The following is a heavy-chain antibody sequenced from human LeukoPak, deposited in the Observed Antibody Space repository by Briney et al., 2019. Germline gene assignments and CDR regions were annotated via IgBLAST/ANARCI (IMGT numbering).Heavy chain of an antibody. CDR1: GGSISSSHYY. CDR2: IYYSGST. V-gene: IGHV4-39*01. J-gene: IGHJ6*03. D-gene: IGHD3-3*01. Sequence: SETLSLTRSVSGGSISSSHYYWGWIRQPPGKGPAWIGSIYYSGSTDYNTSLRSRLTISVDMSKNQFSLKMRSVTAADTAIYYCARRTMIFGVAAYMDVWGKGTTVTVSS. CDR3: ARRTMIFGVAAYMDV.